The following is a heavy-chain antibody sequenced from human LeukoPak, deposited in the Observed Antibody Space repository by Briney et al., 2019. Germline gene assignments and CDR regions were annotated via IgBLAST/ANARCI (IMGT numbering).Heavy chain of an antibody. CDR1: DGSIYSSSYY. CDR2: IFYSGST. Sequence: SETLSLTYNVFDGSIYSSSYYWAWLRQPPGKGLEWIVSIFYSGSTYYNPSLKSRVTISVYTSKNQFSLKLTSVTVADTAVYYCARLDRTMGTIESWGQGTLVTVSS. D-gene: IGHD5-18*01. CDR3: ARLDRTMGTIES. J-gene: IGHJ4*02. V-gene: IGHV4-39*01.